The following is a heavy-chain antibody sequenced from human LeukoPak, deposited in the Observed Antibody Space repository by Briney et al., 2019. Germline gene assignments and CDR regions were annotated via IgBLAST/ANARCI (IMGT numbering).Heavy chain of an antibody. CDR2: IKQDGNEK. D-gene: IGHD4-23*01. CDR3: AKDTTPIYGGNSGAAFDI. CDR1: GFTFSNYW. J-gene: IGHJ3*02. Sequence: GGSLRLSCEASGFTFSNYWMSWVRQAPGKGLEWVANIKQDGNEKYYVDSVKGRFTISRDNAKNSLYLQMNSLRAEDTALYYCAKDTTPIYGGNSGAAFDIWGQGTMVTVSS. V-gene: IGHV3-7*03.